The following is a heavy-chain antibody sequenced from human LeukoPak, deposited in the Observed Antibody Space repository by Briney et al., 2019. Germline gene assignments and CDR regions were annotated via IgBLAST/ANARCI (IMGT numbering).Heavy chain of an antibody. D-gene: IGHD3-16*01. CDR1: GFTFSNYG. J-gene: IGHJ6*02. Sequence: PGRSLRLSCAASGFTFSNYGMHWVRQAPGKGLEWVASINHNGNVNYYVDSVKGRFTISRDNAKNSLYLQMSNLRAEDTAVYFCARGGGLDVWGQGATVTVSS. CDR3: ARGGGLDV. CDR2: INHNGNVN. V-gene: IGHV3-7*03.